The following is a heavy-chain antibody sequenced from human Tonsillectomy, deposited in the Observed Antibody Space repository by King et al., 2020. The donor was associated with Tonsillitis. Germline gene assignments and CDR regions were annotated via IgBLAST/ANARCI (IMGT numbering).Heavy chain of an antibody. D-gene: IGHD6-13*01. CDR1: GYTFTSYA. CDR2: INAGNGNT. CDR3: AGVQDFGSSWYSGPWAFDF. V-gene: IGHV1-3*01. Sequence: VQLVQSGAEVKKPGASVKVSCKASGYTFTSYAMHWVRQAPGQRLEWMGWINAGNGNTKYSQKFQGRVTITRDTSASTVKMELSSLRSEDTAVYYCAGVQDFGSSWYSGPWAFDFWGQGTMVTVSS. J-gene: IGHJ3*01.